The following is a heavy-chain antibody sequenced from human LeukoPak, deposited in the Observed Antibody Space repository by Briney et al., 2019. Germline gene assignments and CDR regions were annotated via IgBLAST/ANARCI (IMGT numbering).Heavy chain of an antibody. CDR2: IYYSGST. J-gene: IGHJ4*02. CDR1: GGSISSSSYY. CDR3: ARGGSVAGTPYNPYDY. V-gene: IGHV4-39*07. Sequence: SETLSLTCTVSGGSISSSSYYWGWIRQPPGKGLEWIGSIYYSGSTYYNPSLKSRVTISVDTSKNQFSLKLSSVTAADTAVYYCARGGSVAGTPYNPYDYWGQGTLVTVSS. D-gene: IGHD6-19*01.